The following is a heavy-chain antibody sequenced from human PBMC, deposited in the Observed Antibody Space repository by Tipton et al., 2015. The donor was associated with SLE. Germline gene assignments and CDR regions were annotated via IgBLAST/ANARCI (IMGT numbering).Heavy chain of an antibody. D-gene: IGHD6-13*01. CDR3: ARTSSSWYYFDY. V-gene: IGHV4-39*07. Sequence: TLSLTCTVSGGSISSSSYYWGWIRPPPGKGLEWIGSIYYSGSTYYNPSLKSRVTISVDTSKNQFSLKLSSVTAADTAVYYCARTSSSWYYFDYWGQGTLVTVSS. J-gene: IGHJ4*02. CDR1: GGSISSSSYY. CDR2: IYYSGST.